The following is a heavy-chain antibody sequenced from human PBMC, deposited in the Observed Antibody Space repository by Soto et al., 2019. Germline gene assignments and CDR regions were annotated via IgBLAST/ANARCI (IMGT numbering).Heavy chain of an antibody. V-gene: IGHV1-3*01. D-gene: IGHD6-19*01. CDR3: ARNNGWFYFDY. CDR1: GYIFSTYA. J-gene: IGHJ4*02. Sequence: ASVKVSCKASGYIFSTYAMHWVRQAPGQRLEWMAWINAANGNTRYSQKFQDRVTLTIDTSATTAYMEVSSLTSEDTAVYYCARNNGWFYFDYWGQGTLVTVSS. CDR2: INAANGNT.